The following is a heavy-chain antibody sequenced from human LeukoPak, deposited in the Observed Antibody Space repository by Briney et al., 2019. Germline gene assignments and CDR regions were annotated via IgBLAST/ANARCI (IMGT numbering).Heavy chain of an antibody. CDR3: ARLLRDSSGFGAFDI. V-gene: IGHV3-49*03. CDR1: GFTFGDYA. CDR2: IRSKAYGGTT. D-gene: IGHD3-22*01. Sequence: GGSLRLSCTASGFTFGDYAMSWFRQAPGKGLEWVGFIRSKAYGGTTEYAASVKGRFTISRDDSKSIAYLQMNSLRAEDTALYYCARLLRDSSGFGAFDIWGQGTMVTVSS. J-gene: IGHJ3*02.